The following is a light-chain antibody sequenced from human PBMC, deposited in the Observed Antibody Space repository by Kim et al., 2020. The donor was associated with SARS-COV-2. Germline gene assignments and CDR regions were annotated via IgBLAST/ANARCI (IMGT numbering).Light chain of an antibody. Sequence: GMTVAESGTRSRGSLGDTYVQSYQHRPGDDANAVSYEDEQRPSGISDRYSGSIDNSSDSASLSLSGLRTQDEADYYCQSYNRNNVLFGGGPQLTVL. CDR1: RGSLGDTY. CDR3: QSYNRNNVL. J-gene: IGLJ2*01. CDR2: EDE. V-gene: IGLV6-57*03.